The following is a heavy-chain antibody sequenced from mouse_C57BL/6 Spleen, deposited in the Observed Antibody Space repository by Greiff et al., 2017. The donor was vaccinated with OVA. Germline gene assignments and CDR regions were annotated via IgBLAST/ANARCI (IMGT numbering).Heavy chain of an antibody. CDR1: GYTFTSYW. D-gene: IGHD1-1*01. CDR2: IDPSDSYT. CDR3: ARGTYGSSSYAMNY. Sequence: VQLQQPGAELVMPGASVKLSCKASGYTFTSYWMHWVKQRPGQGLEWIGEIDPSDSYTNYNQKFKGKSTLTVDKSSSTAYMQRSSLTSEDSAVYYCARGTYGSSSYAMNYWGQGTSVTVSS. J-gene: IGHJ4*01. V-gene: IGHV1-69*01.